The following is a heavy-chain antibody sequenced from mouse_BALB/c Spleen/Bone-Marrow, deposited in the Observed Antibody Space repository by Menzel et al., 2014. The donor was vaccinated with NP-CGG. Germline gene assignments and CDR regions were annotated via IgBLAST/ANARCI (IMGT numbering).Heavy chain of an antibody. D-gene: IGHD2-10*02. CDR3: AGNPYGNYAMDY. Sequence: QVQLKESGPGLVAPSQSLSITCTVSGFSLTNYGVHWVRQPPGKGLEWLVVIWSDGNTTYNSALKSRLSISKDNSKSQVFLKMDSLQTDDTAMYYCAGNPYGNYAMDYWGQGTSVTVSS. CDR1: GFSLTNYG. CDR2: IWSDGNT. J-gene: IGHJ4*01. V-gene: IGHV2-6*02.